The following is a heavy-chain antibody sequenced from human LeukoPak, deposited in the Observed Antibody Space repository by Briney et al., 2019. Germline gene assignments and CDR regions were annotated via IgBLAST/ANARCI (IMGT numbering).Heavy chain of an antibody. CDR2: ISERGGST. Sequence: PGGSLRLSCAVSGITLSNYGISWARQAPGKGLEWVSGISERGGSTNYADSVKGRFIISRDTSKNTVYLQMNSLRVEDTAVYFCAKRGIVIRAVIIIGFHKEAYYFDYWGQGILVTVSS. CDR1: GITLSNYG. D-gene: IGHD3-10*01. J-gene: IGHJ4*02. V-gene: IGHV3-23*01. CDR3: AKRGIVIRAVIIIGFHKEAYYFDY.